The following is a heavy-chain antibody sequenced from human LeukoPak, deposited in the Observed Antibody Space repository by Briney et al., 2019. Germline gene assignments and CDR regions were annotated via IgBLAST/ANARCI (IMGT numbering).Heavy chain of an antibody. V-gene: IGHV4-34*01. CDR3: ARTQPGSEDAFDI. Sequence: SETLSLTCAVYGGSFSGYYWSWIRQPPGKGLEWIGEINRSGSTNYNPSIKSRVTISLDTSKNQFSLKLTSVTAADTAVYYCARTQPGSEDAFDIWGQGTMVTVSS. CDR2: INRSGST. J-gene: IGHJ3*02. D-gene: IGHD1-26*01. CDR1: GGSFSGYY.